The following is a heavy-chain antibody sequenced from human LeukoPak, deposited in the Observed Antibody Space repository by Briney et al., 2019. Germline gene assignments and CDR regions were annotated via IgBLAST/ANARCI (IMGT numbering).Heavy chain of an antibody. CDR1: VFTFSTYN. D-gene: IGHD3-10*01. CDR3: AKDQQGGAGSGRFDY. V-gene: IGHV3-21*06. J-gene: IGHJ4*02. Sequence: GGSLRLSCAASVFTFSTYNMNWVRQAPGKGLEWVSSITSSSRYTFYADSVKGRFTISRDNAKNSLYLQMSSLTADDAALYHCAKDQQGGAGSGRFDYWGQGTLVTVSS. CDR2: ITSSSRYT.